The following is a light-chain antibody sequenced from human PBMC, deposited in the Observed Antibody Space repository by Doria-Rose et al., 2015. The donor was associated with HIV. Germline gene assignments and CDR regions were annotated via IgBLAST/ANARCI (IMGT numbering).Light chain of an antibody. J-gene: IGKJ2*01. V-gene: IGKV3-15*01. CDR3: QQYSQWPPYT. Sequence: TQSPATLSVSPGARATLSCRASQGIGSDLAWYQQKPGQAPRLLIYRASIRATGIPPRLTGGGSGTEFTLTISSLQSEDFAVYFCQQYSQWPPYTFGQGTKLEVK. CDR1: QGIGSD. CDR2: RAS.